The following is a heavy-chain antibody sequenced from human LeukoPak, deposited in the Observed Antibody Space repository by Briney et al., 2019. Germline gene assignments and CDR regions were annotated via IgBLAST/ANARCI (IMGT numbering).Heavy chain of an antibody. CDR3: AKLAKYFYGSETFYFFEH. D-gene: IGHD3-10*01. J-gene: IGHJ4*02. CDR2: IQKDGSQK. Sequence: GGSLRLSCAASEFTFSNYWMSWVRQAPGKGLEWVASIQKDGSQKYYLESVKGRFTISRDNTKNSLYLHMSSLRAEDTAVYYCAKLAKYFYGSETFYFFEHWGQGTPVTASS. CDR1: EFTFSNYW. V-gene: IGHV3-7*01.